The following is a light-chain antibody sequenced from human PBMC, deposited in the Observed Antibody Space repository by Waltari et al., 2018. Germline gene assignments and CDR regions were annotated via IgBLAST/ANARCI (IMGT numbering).Light chain of an antibody. J-gene: IGLJ3*02. CDR1: SSNNGSRI. Sequence: QSVLTQPPSVSWTPGQRITLSCSGSSSNNGSRIVNCSQHLPGTAPNLLIYGNYERPSGVPDRFSGSKSGTSASLAIDGLQSEDEADYYCTTWDGGLNAWVFGGGTKLTVL. CDR3: TTWDGGLNAWV. CDR2: GNY. V-gene: IGLV1-44*01.